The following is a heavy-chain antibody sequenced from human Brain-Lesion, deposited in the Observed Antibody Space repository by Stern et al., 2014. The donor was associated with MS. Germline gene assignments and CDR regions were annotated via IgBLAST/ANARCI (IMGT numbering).Heavy chain of an antibody. CDR3: ARDCGVGNCAGARGYSYYYGLDV. Sequence: DQLVESGGGLVQPGGSQRLSCAASGFSFSSYWMTWVRQAPGRGPEWVANIKQDGREKSYVDSVKGRFTISRDNAKNSLYLQMHSLRDEDAAVYYCARDCGVGNCAGARGYSYYYGLDVWGQGTTVTVSS. V-gene: IGHV3-7*01. J-gene: IGHJ6*02. D-gene: IGHD2-8*02. CDR1: GFSFSSYW. CDR2: IKQDGREK.